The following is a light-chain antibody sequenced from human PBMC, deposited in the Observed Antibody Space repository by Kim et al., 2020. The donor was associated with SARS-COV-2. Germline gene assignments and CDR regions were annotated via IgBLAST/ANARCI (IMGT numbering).Light chain of an antibody. J-gene: IGKJ1*01. Sequence: DIVLTQSPDSLGVSLGARATINCKSSQSVLYSSNNKRYLAWYQQKPGQPLKLLIYWASTRESGVPDRFTGSGSGTDFTLTISSLQAEDVAVYYCQQYYTTPWTFGQGTKVDIK. CDR1: QSVLYSSNNKRY. V-gene: IGKV4-1*01. CDR2: WAS. CDR3: QQYYTTPWT.